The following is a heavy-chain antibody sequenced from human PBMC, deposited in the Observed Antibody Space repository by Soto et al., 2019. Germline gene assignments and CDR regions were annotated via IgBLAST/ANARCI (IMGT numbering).Heavy chain of an antibody. D-gene: IGHD1-26*01. V-gene: IGHV4-59*01. Sequence: TLSLTCTVSGGSISSYYWSWIRQPPGKGLEWIGYIYYSGSTNYNPSLKSRVTISVDTSKNQFSLKLSSVTAADTAVYYCARAREWELLIFDYWGQGTLVTVSS. CDR3: ARAREWELLIFDY. CDR2: IYYSGST. J-gene: IGHJ4*02. CDR1: GGSISSYY.